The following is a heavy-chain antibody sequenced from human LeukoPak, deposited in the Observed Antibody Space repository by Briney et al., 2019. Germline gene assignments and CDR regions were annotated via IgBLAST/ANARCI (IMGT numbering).Heavy chain of an antibody. CDR1: GFTFSSYA. CDR2: ITASGGNS. J-gene: IGHJ4*02. Sequence: GGSLRLSCAASGFTFSSYALSWVHQTQGKGLEWVSAITASGGNSYYTDSVKGRFTISRDISKSTLYLQLNSLRAEDTAVYYCAKARTYTSDLDYWGQGTLVTVSS. D-gene: IGHD6-19*01. V-gene: IGHV3-23*01. CDR3: AKARTYTSDLDY.